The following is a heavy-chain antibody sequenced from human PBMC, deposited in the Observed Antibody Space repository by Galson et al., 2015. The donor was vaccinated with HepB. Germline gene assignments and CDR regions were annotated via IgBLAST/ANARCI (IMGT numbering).Heavy chain of an antibody. CDR1: GYTFTSYG. CDR2: ISAYNGNT. Sequence: SVKVSCKASGYTFTSYGISWVRQAPGQGLEWMGWISAYNGNTNYAQKLQGRVTMTTDTSTSTAYMELRSLRSDDTAVYYCARGPYYYDSSGYYSSDAFDIWGQGTMVTVSS. V-gene: IGHV1-18*04. CDR3: ARGPYYYDSSGYYSSDAFDI. D-gene: IGHD3-22*01. J-gene: IGHJ3*02.